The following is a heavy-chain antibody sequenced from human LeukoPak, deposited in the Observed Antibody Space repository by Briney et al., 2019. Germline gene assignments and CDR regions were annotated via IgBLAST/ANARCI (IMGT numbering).Heavy chain of an antibody. Sequence: GGSLRLSCAASGFTFSSYSMNWVRQAPGEGLEWVSSISTGSSYIYYADSVKGRFTISRDNAKNSLYLQMNSLRAEDTAVYYCARRGIAATHYYFDYWGQGTLVTVSS. V-gene: IGHV3-21*01. CDR1: GFTFSSYS. CDR2: ISTGSSYI. D-gene: IGHD2-15*01. J-gene: IGHJ4*02. CDR3: ARRGIAATHYYFDY.